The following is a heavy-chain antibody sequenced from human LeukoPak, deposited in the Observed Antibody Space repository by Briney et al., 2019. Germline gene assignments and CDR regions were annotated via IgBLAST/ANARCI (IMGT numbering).Heavy chain of an antibody. V-gene: IGHV3-23*01. CDR2: ISDSGGST. Sequence: PWGSLTLSCAASGFTFSSYAMSWVRQAPGKGLEWVSAISDSGGSTYYADSVKGRFTISRDNTKNTMYLQMNSLRAEATAVSYCAKDPGYSSGWYHYYFDYWGQGTQVSVSS. CDR1: GFTFSSYA. CDR3: AKDPGYSSGWYHYYFDY. D-gene: IGHD6-19*01. J-gene: IGHJ4*02.